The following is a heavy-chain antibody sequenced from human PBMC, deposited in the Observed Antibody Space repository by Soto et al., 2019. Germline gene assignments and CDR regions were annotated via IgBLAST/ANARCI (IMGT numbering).Heavy chain of an antibody. D-gene: IGHD3-10*01. J-gene: IGHJ4*02. V-gene: IGHV4-39*02. CDR3: ARGFGSSHFDY. Sequence: SETLSLTCTFSVGSISSRDSYWGWIRQPPGKGLEWIGSFNYSGSTYYNPSLKSRVTISVDTSKNHLSLRVTSVTAADTALYSCARGFGSSHFDYWGQGTLVTVSS. CDR1: VGSISSRDSY. CDR2: FNYSGST.